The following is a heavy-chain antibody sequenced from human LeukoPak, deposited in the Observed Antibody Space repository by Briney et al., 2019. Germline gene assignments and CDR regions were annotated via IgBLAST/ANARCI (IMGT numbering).Heavy chain of an antibody. J-gene: IGHJ4*02. CDR3: ARGSGSYFDY. CDR2: IWYDGSNK. V-gene: IGHV3-33*01. CDR1: GFSFSNYG. Sequence: GGSLRLSCAASGFSFSNYGMHWVRQAPGKGLEWVAVIWYDGSNKYYADSVKGRFTISRDNSKNTLYLQMNSLRAEDTAVYYCARGSGSYFDYWGQGTLVTVSS.